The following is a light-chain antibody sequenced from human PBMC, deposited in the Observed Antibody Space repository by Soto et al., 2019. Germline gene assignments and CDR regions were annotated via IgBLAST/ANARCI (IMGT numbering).Light chain of an antibody. J-gene: IGKJ5*01. CDR2: AAA. Sequence: DIQMTQSPSTLSGSVGDRVTITCRACQTIKXWWASQTIGSWLAWYQQKQGKAPKRLIYAAASLQSGVTSRFSGSGSGTDFTLTISSLQPEDVATYYCQQSYSTPPTFGQGTRLEIK. CDR1: QTIKXWWASQTIGSW. CDR3: QQSYSTPPT. V-gene: IGKV1-39*01.